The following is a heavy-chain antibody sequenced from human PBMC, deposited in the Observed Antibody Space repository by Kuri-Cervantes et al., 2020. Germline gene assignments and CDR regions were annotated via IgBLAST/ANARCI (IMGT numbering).Heavy chain of an antibody. CDR1: GFTFDDYA. CDR2: INWNGGST. D-gene: IGHD6-6*01. CDR3: VKDRSLGARRGPFDY. Sequence: GGSLRLSCAASGFTFDDYAMHWVRQAPGKGLEWVSGINWNGGSTGYADSVKGRFTISRDNAKNSLYLQMNSLRPEDTALYYCVKDRSLGARRGPFDYWGQGTLVTVSS. J-gene: IGHJ4*02. V-gene: IGHV3-20*04.